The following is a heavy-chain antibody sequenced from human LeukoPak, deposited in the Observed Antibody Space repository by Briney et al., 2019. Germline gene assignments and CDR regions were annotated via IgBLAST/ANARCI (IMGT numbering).Heavy chain of an antibody. Sequence: PGGSLRLSCAASGFTFSSYWMHWVRQAPGKGLLWVSRINSDGSSTIYADSVKGRFTISRDNAKKSLYLRMNSLRAEDTAVYFCARSGRARRGAFDIWGQGTLVSVSS. D-gene: IGHD3-10*01. J-gene: IGHJ3*02. CDR3: ARSGRARRGAFDI. CDR2: INSDGSST. CDR1: GFTFSSYW. V-gene: IGHV3-74*01.